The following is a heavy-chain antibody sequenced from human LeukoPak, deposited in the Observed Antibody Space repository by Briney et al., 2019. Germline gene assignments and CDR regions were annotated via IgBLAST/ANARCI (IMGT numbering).Heavy chain of an antibody. V-gene: IGHV3-53*01. D-gene: IGHD3-22*01. CDR2: IYSDGST. Sequence: GGSLRLSCAVSGFTVSSNYMSWVRQAPGKGLEWVSVIYSDGSTYSADSVKGRFTISRDNSKNTLYLQINSLRAEDTAVYYCARDRGSSYYGACDIWGQGTMVTVSS. CDR1: GFTVSSNY. J-gene: IGHJ3*02. CDR3: ARDRGSSYYGACDI.